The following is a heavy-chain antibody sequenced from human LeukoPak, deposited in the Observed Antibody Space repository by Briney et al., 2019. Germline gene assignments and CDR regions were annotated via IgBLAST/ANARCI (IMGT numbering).Heavy chain of an antibody. CDR3: ARQPANTAAFDV. CDR1: GGSINAFY. D-gene: IGHD5-18*01. Sequence: TPSETLSLTCSVSGGSINAFYWSWIRQPPGKGLEWIAYVRDNGENNYNPSLESRVAISLDTANNQISPRLNFVTAADTAIYYCARQPANTAAFDVWGQGTMVTVSS. CDR2: VRDNGEN. J-gene: IGHJ3*01. V-gene: IGHV4-59*08.